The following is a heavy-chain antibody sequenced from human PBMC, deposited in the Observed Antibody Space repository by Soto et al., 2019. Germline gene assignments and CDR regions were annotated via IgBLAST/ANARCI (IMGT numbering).Heavy chain of an antibody. J-gene: IGHJ4*01. CDR3: ASFSQGYCSGGSCPTPFDY. V-gene: IGHV4-31*03. Sequence: SETLSLTCTVSGGSISSGGYYWSWIRQHPGKGLEWIGYIYYSGSTYYNPSLKSRVTISVDTSKNQFSLKLSSVTAADTAVYYCASFSQGYCSGGSCPTPFDYWGQGTLVTVSS. CDR1: GGSISSGGYY. CDR2: IYYSGST. D-gene: IGHD2-15*01.